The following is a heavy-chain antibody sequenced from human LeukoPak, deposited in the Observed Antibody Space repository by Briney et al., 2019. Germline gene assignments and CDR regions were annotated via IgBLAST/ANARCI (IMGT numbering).Heavy chain of an antibody. V-gene: IGHV4-59*01. Sequence: SETLSLTCTVSGGSISSYYWSWIRQPPGKGLEWIGYIYYSGSTNYNPSLKSRVTISVDTSKNQFSLKLSSVTAADTAVYYSARDLIDYYYGMDVWGQGTTVTVSS. CDR3: ARDLIDYYYGMDV. J-gene: IGHJ6*02. CDR1: GGSISSYY. D-gene: IGHD3-22*01. CDR2: IYYSGST.